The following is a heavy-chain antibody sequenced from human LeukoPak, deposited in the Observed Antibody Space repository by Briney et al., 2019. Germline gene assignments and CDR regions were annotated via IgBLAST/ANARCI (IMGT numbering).Heavy chain of an antibody. J-gene: IGHJ4*02. V-gene: IGHV4-4*02. CDR3: ARGAYSSSWPYYFDY. Sequence: SGTPSLTCAVSGGSISSDSWWSWVRQPPGKGLEWIGEIYDSGSTNYNPSLRNLVTISLDKSKNQFSLKLSSVTAADTAVYYCARGAYSSSWPYYFDYWGQGTLVTVSS. CDR2: IYDSGST. CDR1: GGSISSDSW. D-gene: IGHD6-13*01.